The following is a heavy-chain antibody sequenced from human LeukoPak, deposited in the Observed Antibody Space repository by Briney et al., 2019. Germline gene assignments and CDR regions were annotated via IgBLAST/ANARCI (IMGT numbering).Heavy chain of an antibody. CDR2: ISWNSGSI. D-gene: IGHD6-13*01. CDR3: AKDIRSIAAAGTCFDY. V-gene: IGHV3-9*01. CDR1: GFTFDDYA. Sequence: GGSLRLSCAASGFTFDDYAMHWVRQAPGKGLEWVSGISWNSGSIGYADSVKGRFTISRDNAKNSLYLQMNSLRAEDTALYYCAKDIRSIAAAGTCFDYWGQGTLVTVSS. J-gene: IGHJ4*02.